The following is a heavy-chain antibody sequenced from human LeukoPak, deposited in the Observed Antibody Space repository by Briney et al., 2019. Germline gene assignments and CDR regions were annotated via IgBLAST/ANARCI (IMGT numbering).Heavy chain of an antibody. CDR1: GGTFSSYA. V-gene: IGHV1-69*13. D-gene: IGHD6-19*01. Sequence: SVKVSCKASGGTFSSYAISWVRQAPAQGLEWMGGIIPIFGTANYAQKFQGRVTITADESTSTAYMELSSLRSEDTAVYYCASTPGYSSGWYAPDYWGQGTLVTVSS. J-gene: IGHJ4*02. CDR3: ASTPGYSSGWYAPDY. CDR2: IIPIFGTA.